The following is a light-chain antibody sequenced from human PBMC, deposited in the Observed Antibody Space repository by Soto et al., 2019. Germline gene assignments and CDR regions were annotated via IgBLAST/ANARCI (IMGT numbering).Light chain of an antibody. CDR3: RQYGRSLEFA. V-gene: IGKV3-20*01. J-gene: IGKJ4*01. CDR2: GAS. Sequence: EFGLTQSPGDLAFSPADRATLFCRASQTVSSNFLAWYQEKPGQGPRLLIYGASTRATGIPDRFSGSGSGTDFTLTISRLDPEDFAVYYCRQYGRSLEFAVGGGTKVDI. CDR1: QTVSSNF.